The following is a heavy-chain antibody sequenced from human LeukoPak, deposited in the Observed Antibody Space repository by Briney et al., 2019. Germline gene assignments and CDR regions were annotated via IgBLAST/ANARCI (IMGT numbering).Heavy chain of an antibody. CDR2: IYYSGST. V-gene: IGHV4-59*08. CDR1: GGSISSYY. J-gene: IGHJ4*02. CDR3: ARHGPTRLVAPFDY. D-gene: IGHD3-9*01. Sequence: SETLSLTCTVSGGSISSYYWSWIRQPPGKGLEWIGYIYYSGSTNYNPSLKSRVTISVDTSKNQFSLKLSSVTAADTAVYYCARHGPTRLVAPFDYWGQGTLVTVSS.